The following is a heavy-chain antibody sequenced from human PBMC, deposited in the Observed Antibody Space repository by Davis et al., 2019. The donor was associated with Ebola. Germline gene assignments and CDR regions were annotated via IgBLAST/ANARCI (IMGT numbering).Heavy chain of an antibody. J-gene: IGHJ4*02. CDR2: IIPILGIA. CDR1: GYTFTSYY. D-gene: IGHD4-23*01. CDR3: AGGMTTVVTLFDY. Sequence: SVKVSCKASGYTFTSYYMHWVRQAPGQGLEWMGRIIPILGIANYAQKFQGRVTITADKSTSTAYMELSSLRSEDTAVYYCAGGMTTVVTLFDYWGQGTLVTVSS. V-gene: IGHV1-69*02.